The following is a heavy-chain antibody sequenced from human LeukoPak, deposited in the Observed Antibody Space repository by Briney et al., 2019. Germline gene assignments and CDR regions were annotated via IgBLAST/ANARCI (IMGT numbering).Heavy chain of an antibody. J-gene: IGHJ4*02. CDR1: GFTFRSYG. D-gene: IGHD1-26*01. V-gene: IGHV3-30*02. CDR3: AKDRGGSYFGSAFDY. Sequence: GGSLRLSCAASGFTFRSYGMHCVRQAPGKGGEGVAFIRYDGSNKYYADSMKGRFTISRDNSTNTLYLQMNSLRAEDTAVYYCAKDRGGSYFGSAFDYWGQGTLVTVSS. CDR2: IRYDGSNK.